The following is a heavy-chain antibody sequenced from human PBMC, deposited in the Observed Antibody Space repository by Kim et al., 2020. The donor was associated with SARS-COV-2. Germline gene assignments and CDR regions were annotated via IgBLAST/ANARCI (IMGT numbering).Heavy chain of an antibody. CDR2: ISYDGSNK. D-gene: IGHD3-10*01. J-gene: IGHJ4*02. Sequence: GGSLRLSCAASGFTFSSYGMHWVRQAPGKGLEWVAVISYDGSNKYYADSVKGRFTISRDNSKNTLYLQMNSLRAEDTAVYYCARGDYYGSGSPPDYWGQGTLVTVSS. CDR1: GFTFSSYG. CDR3: ARGDYYGSGSPPDY. V-gene: IGHV3-33*05.